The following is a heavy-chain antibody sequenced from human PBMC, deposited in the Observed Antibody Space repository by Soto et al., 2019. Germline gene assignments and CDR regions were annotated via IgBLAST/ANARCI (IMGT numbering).Heavy chain of an antibody. CDR3: ARGGSRFYGMDV. Sequence: NPSETMSLTCAVCVGSISSGGYSWSWIRQPPGKGLEWIGHIYHTGTTHYNLSLRSRVTVSVDMSKTQFSLKLSSVTAADTAVYYCARGGSRFYGMDVWGQGTTVTVSS. V-gene: IGHV4-30-2*01. CDR1: VGSISSGGYS. CDR2: IYHTGTT. J-gene: IGHJ6*02.